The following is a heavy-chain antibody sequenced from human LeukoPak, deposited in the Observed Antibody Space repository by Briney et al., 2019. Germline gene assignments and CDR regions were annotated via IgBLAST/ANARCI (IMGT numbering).Heavy chain of an antibody. CDR3: AKRLSGWYYTDY. V-gene: IGHV3-23*01. Sequence: AGTLRLTCAASGFTFSSYAMSWVRQAPGKGLEWVSSITGSSGYTYYADSVNGRFTISRDNSKNTLYLQMNSLRAEDTAIYYCAKRLSGWYYTDYWGQGTLVTVSS. D-gene: IGHD6-19*01. CDR2: ITGSSGYT. CDR1: GFTFSSYA. J-gene: IGHJ4*02.